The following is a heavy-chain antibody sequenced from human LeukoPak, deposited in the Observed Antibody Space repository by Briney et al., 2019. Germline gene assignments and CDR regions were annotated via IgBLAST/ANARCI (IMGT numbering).Heavy chain of an antibody. CDR1: AYTFTSYG. D-gene: IGHD3-22*01. Sequence: ASVKVSCKASAYTFTSYGISWVRQAPGQGLEWMGWISAYNGNTNYAQKFQGRVTMTRDTSISTAYMELSRLRSDDTAVYYCAREVGYYDSSGYYSSWGQGTLVTVSS. CDR2: ISAYNGNT. J-gene: IGHJ4*02. V-gene: IGHV1-18*01. CDR3: AREVGYYDSSGYYSS.